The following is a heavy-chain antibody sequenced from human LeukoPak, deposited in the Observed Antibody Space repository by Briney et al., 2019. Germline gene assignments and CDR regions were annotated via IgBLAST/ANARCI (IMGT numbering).Heavy chain of an antibody. CDR1: GGTFSSYA. CDR2: IIPIFGTA. CDR3: ARRGSSSWHPTYYYYGMDV. V-gene: IGHV1-69*13. D-gene: IGHD6-13*01. Sequence: EASVKVSCKASGGTFSSYAISWVRQAPGQGLEWMGGIIPIFGTANYAQKFQGRVTITADESTSTAYMELSSLRSEDTAVYYCARRGSSSWHPTYYYYGMDVWGQGTTVTVSS. J-gene: IGHJ6*02.